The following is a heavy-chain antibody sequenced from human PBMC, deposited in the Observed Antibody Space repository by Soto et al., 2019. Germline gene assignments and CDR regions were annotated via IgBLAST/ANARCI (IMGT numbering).Heavy chain of an antibody. D-gene: IGHD5-12*01. V-gene: IGHV1-69*12. CDR1: GGTFNTYA. Sequence: QVQLVQSGAEVKKPGASVKVSCKASGGTFNTYAISWVRQAPGQGLEWMGGIIPIFRTPDYAQKFQGRVTIIADESTSTAYMELSSLRSEHTAVYYCARDKERQRLGGNYYYSTDVWGQGTTVTVSS. J-gene: IGHJ6*02. CDR3: ARDKERQRLGGNYYYSTDV. CDR2: IIPIFRTP.